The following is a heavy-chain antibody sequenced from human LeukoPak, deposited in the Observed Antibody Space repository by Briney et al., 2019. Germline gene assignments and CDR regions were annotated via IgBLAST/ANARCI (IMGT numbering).Heavy chain of an antibody. J-gene: IGHJ6*03. CDR1: GGSISSGGYY. CDR3: ARNRPAATTLDYYYYMDV. CDR2: IYYSGST. D-gene: IGHD2-2*01. Sequence: PSETLSLTCTVSGGSISSGGYYWSWIRQHPGKGLEWIGYIYYSGSTYYNPSLKSRVSISVDTSKNQFSLKLSSVTAADTAVYSCARNRPAATTLDYYYYMDVWAKGPRSSSP. V-gene: IGHV4-31*03.